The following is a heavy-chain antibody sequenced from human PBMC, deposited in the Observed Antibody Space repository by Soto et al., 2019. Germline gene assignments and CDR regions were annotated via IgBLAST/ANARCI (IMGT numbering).Heavy chain of an antibody. CDR1: GYSFTSYW. D-gene: IGHD2-2*01. V-gene: IGHV5-51*01. J-gene: IGHJ6*02. CDR3: ARHLTDIVVVPAAIYGMDV. CDR2: IYPGDSDT. Sequence: GESLKISCKGSGYSFTSYWIGWVRQMPGKGLEWMGIIYPGDSDTRYSPSFQGQVTISADKSISTSYLQWSSLKASDTAMYYCARHLTDIVVVPAAIYGMDVWGQGTTVTVSS.